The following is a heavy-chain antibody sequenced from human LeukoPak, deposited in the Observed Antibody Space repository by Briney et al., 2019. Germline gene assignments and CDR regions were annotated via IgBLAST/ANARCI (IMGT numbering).Heavy chain of an antibody. J-gene: IGHJ4*02. V-gene: IGHV3-64*01. Sequence: VQPGGSLRLSCAASGFTFSSYAMHWVRQAPGKGLEYVSAISSNRGSTYYANSVKGRFTISRDNSKNTLYLQMGSLRAEDMAVYYCARGKSGSYQTFDYWGQGTLVTVSS. D-gene: IGHD1-26*01. CDR1: GFTFSSYA. CDR2: ISSNRGST. CDR3: ARGKSGSYQTFDY.